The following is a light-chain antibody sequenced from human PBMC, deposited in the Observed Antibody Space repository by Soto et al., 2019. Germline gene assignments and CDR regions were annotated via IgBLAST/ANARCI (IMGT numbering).Light chain of an antibody. V-gene: IGLV8-61*01. J-gene: IGLJ3*02. CDR3: VLYVGNGISV. Sequence: QAVVTQEPSFSVSPGGTVTLTCGLKSGAVSSSNYPSWYQQTPGQPPRTVIYSTTTRSSGVPDRFSGSILGNKAALTITGAQAEDECDYYCVLYVGNGISVFGGGTQLTVL. CDR1: SGAVSSSNY. CDR2: STT.